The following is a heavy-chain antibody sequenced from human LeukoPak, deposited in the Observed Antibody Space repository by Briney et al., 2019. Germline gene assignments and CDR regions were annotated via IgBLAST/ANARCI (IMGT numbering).Heavy chain of an antibody. CDR3: ARETVTYYDFWSGYRGKGTFDI. CDR1: GGSISSSNW. Sequence: SGTLSLTCAVSGGSISSSNWWSWVRQPPGKGLEWIGEIYQSGSTNYNPSLKSRVTISVDKSKNQFSLKLSSVTAADTAVYYCARETVTYYDFWSGYRGKGTFDIWGQGTMVTVSS. D-gene: IGHD3-3*01. V-gene: IGHV4-4*02. CDR2: IYQSGST. J-gene: IGHJ3*02.